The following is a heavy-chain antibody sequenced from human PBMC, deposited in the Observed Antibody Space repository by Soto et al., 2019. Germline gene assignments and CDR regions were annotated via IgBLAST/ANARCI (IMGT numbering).Heavy chain of an antibody. Sequence: ASLKVPCKSSGYTFTYLYLHWVRQAPGQALEWMGWITPFNGNTNYAQKFQDRVTITRDRSMSTAYMELSSLRSEDTAMYYCARSSRAIGYGMDVWGQGTTVNVSS. CDR1: GYTFTYLY. J-gene: IGHJ6*02. CDR3: ARSSRAIGYGMDV. CDR2: ITPFNGNT. D-gene: IGHD3-10*01. V-gene: IGHV1-45*02.